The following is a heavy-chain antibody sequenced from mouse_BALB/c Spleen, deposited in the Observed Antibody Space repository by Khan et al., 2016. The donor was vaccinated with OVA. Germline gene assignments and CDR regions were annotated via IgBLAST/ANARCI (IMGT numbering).Heavy chain of an antibody. CDR1: GYAFTNYW. V-gene: IGHV1-7*01. D-gene: IGHD2-1*01. J-gene: IGHJ3*01. CDR3: ARRGVYGIFAY. Sequence: QVQLKESGAELAKPGASVKMSCKASGYAFTNYWMHWVKQRPGQGLEWIGYINPSTDYTEYNQKFKDKATLTADKSSSTAYMQLSSLTSEDSAVYYCARRGVYGIFAYWGQGTLVTVSA. CDR2: INPSTDYT.